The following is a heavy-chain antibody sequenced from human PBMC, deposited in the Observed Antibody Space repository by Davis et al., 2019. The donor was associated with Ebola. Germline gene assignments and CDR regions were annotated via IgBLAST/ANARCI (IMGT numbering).Heavy chain of an antibody. V-gene: IGHV3-23*01. J-gene: IGHJ4*02. CDR3: AKDGLLWFAEPFGY. CDR1: GFTFRSYA. D-gene: IGHD3-10*01. Sequence: PGRSLRLSCAASGFTFRSYAMSWVRQAPGKGLESVSTISGSGSSTYYTDSVKGRFTISRDNSQNTLYLQMNSLRAEDTALYYCAKDGLLWFAEPFGYWGQGTLVTVSA. CDR2: ISGSGSST.